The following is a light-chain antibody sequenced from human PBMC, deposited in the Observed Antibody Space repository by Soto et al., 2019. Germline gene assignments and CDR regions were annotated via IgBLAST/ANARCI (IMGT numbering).Light chain of an antibody. CDR1: QAIDSW. Sequence: DIQMTQSPSSVSASVGDRVTITCRASQAIDSWLAWYQQKPGEAPKLLIFTGSLLHSGVPPRLSGSGSGTDFTLTISSLQPEDFATYYCQQTLSCPPTFGQGTKV. V-gene: IGKV1-12*01. J-gene: IGKJ1*01. CDR3: QQTLSCPPT. CDR2: TGS.